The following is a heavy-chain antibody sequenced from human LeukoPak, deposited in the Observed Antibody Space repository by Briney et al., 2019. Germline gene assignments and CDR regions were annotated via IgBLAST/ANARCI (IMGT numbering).Heavy chain of an antibody. D-gene: IGHD6-19*01. CDR3: ARDRLVIAVAGTINWFDP. J-gene: IGHJ5*02. Sequence: SETLSLTCTVSGGSISSGSYYWSWIRQPPGKGLEWIGYIYYSGSTNYNPSLKSRVTMSVDTSKNQFSLKLSSVTAADTAVYYCARDRLVIAVAGTINWFDPWGQGTLVTVSS. V-gene: IGHV4-61*01. CDR1: GGSISSGSYY. CDR2: IYYSGST.